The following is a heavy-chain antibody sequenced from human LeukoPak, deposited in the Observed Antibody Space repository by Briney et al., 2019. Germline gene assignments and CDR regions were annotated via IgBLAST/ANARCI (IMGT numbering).Heavy chain of an antibody. J-gene: IGHJ3*02. V-gene: IGHV3-30*02. CDR1: GFTFSSYG. D-gene: IGHD1-26*01. CDR2: IRYDGSNK. CDR3: AKDRGRSYRNAFDI. Sequence: PGGSLRLSCAASGFTFSSYGIHWVRQAPGKGLEWVAFIRYDGSNKYYADSVKGRFTISRDNSKNTLYLQMNSLRAEDTAVYYCAKDRGRSYRNAFDIWGQGTMVTVSS.